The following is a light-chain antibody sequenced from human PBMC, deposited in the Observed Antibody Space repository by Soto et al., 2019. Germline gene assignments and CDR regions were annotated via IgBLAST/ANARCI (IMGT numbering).Light chain of an antibody. CDR2: GAS. Sequence: ESVLTQSPGTLSLSPGERATLSCRASQSVSSSYLAWYRHTPGQAPRLLIYGASNRATGIADRFSGSGSGTDFTLCISRLEPEDFALYYCQQYGSSPLTFGQGTKLDIK. CDR3: QQYGSSPLT. CDR1: QSVSSSY. V-gene: IGKV3-20*01. J-gene: IGKJ1*01.